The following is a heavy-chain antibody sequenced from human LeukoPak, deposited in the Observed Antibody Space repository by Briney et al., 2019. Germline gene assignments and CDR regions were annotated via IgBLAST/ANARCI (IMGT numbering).Heavy chain of an antibody. CDR3: AKDRSSGWYSFQH. D-gene: IGHD6-19*01. J-gene: IGHJ1*01. CDR1: GFSVSSNY. CDR2: SYSGGST. V-gene: IGHV3-66*01. Sequence: QSGGSLRRSCAASGFSVSSNYINWVRQAPGKGLEWVSVSYSGGSTYYADSVKGRVTISRDNSKNTLYLQMNSLRPEDTAVYYCAKDRSSGWYSFQHWGQGTLVSVSS.